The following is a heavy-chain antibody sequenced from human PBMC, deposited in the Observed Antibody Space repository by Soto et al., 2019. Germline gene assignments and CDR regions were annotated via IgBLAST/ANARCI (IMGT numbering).Heavy chain of an antibody. CDR1: GGTFNTYA. J-gene: IGHJ4*02. Sequence: QVQLVQSETEVKKPGSAVRVSCKASGGTFNTYAMNWVRQAPGQGLEWMGGILPMFDRPRYAQKFQGRVTITVDEPTTTAYMELSSLRFDDTAVYYCTRSIGSGGVIGGFDYWGQGTLVTVSS. V-gene: IGHV1-69*01. D-gene: IGHD3-16*02. CDR3: TRSIGSGGVIGGFDY. CDR2: ILPMFDRP.